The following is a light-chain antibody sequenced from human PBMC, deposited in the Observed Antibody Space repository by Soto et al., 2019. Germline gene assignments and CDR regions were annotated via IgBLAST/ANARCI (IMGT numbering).Light chain of an antibody. V-gene: IGLV2-14*01. CDR2: EVS. CDR1: SSDVGGYNY. CDR3: CSYTTSSTLRV. Sequence: QSALTQPASVSGSPGQSITFSCTGTSSDVGGYNYVSWNQQHPGKAPKLMIYEVSNRPSGVSNRFSGSKSGNTASLTISGLQAEDEAVYYCCSYTTSSTLRVFGGGTKLTVL. J-gene: IGLJ3*02.